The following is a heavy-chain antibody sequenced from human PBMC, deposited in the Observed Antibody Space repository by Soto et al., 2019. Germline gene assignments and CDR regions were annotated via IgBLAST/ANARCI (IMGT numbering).Heavy chain of an antibody. CDR3: ASRHSEQWLVPFDH. CDR1: GFTFSSYE. V-gene: IGHV3-48*03. J-gene: IGHJ4*02. D-gene: IGHD6-19*01. Sequence: XGSLRLPFAASGFTFSSYEMDWVRQAPGKGLDWVSYISSSGSTIYYADSVKGRFTISRDNAKNSLYLQMNSLRAEDTAVYYCASRHSEQWLVPFDHWGQGTLVTVSP. CDR2: ISSSGSTI.